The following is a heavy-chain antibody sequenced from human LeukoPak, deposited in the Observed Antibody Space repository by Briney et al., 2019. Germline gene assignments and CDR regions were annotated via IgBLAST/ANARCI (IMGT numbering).Heavy chain of an antibody. D-gene: IGHD3-22*01. Sequence: SETLSLTCTVSGYSISSGYYWGWIRQPPGKGLEWIGSIYHSGSTYYNPSLKSRVTISVDTSKNQFSLKLSSVTAADTAVYYCARFGGSSGYYSDYWGQGTLVTVSS. CDR3: ARFGGSSGYYSDY. CDR1: GYSISSGYY. V-gene: IGHV4-38-2*02. J-gene: IGHJ4*02. CDR2: IYHSGST.